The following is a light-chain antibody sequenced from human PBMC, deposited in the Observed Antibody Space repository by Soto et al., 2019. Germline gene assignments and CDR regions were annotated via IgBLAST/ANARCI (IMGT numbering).Light chain of an antibody. CDR2: GAS. Sequence: EIVLTQSPGTLSLSPGERATLSCRASQSVSSSYLAWYQQKPGQAPRPLIYGASSRATGIPDRFSRSGSGTDFTLTISRLEPEDFAVYYCQQYGSSPPYTFGQGTKLEIK. CDR1: QSVSSSY. J-gene: IGKJ2*01. CDR3: QQYGSSPPYT. V-gene: IGKV3-20*01.